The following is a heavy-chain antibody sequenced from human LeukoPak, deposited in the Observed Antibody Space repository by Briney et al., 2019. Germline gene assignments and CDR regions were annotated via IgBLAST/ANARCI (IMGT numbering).Heavy chain of an antibody. J-gene: IGHJ4*02. V-gene: IGHV4-59*08. CDR1: GGSISSYY. CDR2: IYYSGST. Sequence: PSETLSLTCTVSGGSISSYYWSWIRQPPGKGLEWIGYIYYSGSTNYNPSLKSRVTISVDTSKNQFSLKLSSVTAADTAVYYCARRAYYGSGSHFDYWGQGTLVTVSS. CDR3: ARRAYYGSGSHFDY. D-gene: IGHD3-10*01.